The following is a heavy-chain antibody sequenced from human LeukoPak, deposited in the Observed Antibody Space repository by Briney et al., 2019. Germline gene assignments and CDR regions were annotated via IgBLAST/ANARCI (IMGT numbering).Heavy chain of an antibody. CDR2: ISGSGGST. Sequence: AGGSLRLSCAASGFTFSSYAMSWVRQAPGKGREWVSAISGSGGSTYYADSVKGRFTISRDNSKNTLYLQMNSLRAEDTAVYYCAKEGYYYYGMDVWGQGTTVTVSS. V-gene: IGHV3-23*01. J-gene: IGHJ6*02. CDR3: AKEGYYYYGMDV. CDR1: GFTFSSYA.